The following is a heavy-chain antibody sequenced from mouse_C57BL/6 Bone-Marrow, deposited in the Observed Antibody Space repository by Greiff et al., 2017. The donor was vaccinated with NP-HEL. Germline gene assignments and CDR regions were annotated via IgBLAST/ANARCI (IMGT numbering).Heavy chain of an antibody. CDR3: ARPGTRYYAMDY. J-gene: IGHJ4*01. CDR1: GFTFSDYY. D-gene: IGHD4-1*01. V-gene: IGHV5-12*01. CDR2: ISNGGGST. Sequence: EVQGVESGGGLVQPGGSLKLSCAASGFTFSDYYMYWVRQTPEKRLEWVAYISNGGGSTYYPDTVKGRFTISRDNAKNTLYLQMSRLKSEDTAMYYCARPGTRYYAMDYWGQGTSVTVSS.